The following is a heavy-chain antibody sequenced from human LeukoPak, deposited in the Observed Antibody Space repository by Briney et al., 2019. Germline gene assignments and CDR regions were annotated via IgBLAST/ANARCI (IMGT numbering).Heavy chain of an antibody. CDR2: IYYSGST. CDR1: GGSIGSSAYF. Sequence: SETLSLTCTVSGGSIGSSAYFWGWIRQPPGKGLEWIGSIYYSGSTYYSPSLESRVTMSVDTSKNQFSLNLTSVTAADTAVYFCARSTTIKGWFDPLGQGTLVIVSS. D-gene: IGHD4-11*01. V-gene: IGHV4-39*01. CDR3: ARSTTIKGWFDP. J-gene: IGHJ5*02.